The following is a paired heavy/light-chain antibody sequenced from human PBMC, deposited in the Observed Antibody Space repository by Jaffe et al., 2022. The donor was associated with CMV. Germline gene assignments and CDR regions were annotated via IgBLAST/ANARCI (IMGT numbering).Heavy chain of an antibody. D-gene: IGHD3-22*01. Sequence: EVQLVESGGGLVQPGGSLRLSCAASGFTFSSYAMSWVRQAPGKGLEWVSAISGSGGSTYYADSVKGRFTISRDNSKNTLYLQMNSLRAEDTAVYYCAKGHDSSGYYPRDWYFDLWGRGTLVTVSS. CDR1: GFTFSSYA. J-gene: IGHJ2*01. V-gene: IGHV3-23*04. CDR3: AKGHDSSGYYPRDWYFDL. CDR2: ISGSGGST.
Light chain of an antibody. CDR1: SSNIGAGYD. CDR2: GNS. V-gene: IGLV1-40*01. J-gene: IGLJ3*02. CDR3: QSYDSSLSGRWV. Sequence: QSVLTQPPSVSGAPGQRVTISCTGSSSNIGAGYDVHWYQQLPGTAPKLLIYGNSNRPSGVPDRFSGSKSGTSASLAITGLQAEDEADYYCQSYDSSLSGRWVFGGGTKLTVL.